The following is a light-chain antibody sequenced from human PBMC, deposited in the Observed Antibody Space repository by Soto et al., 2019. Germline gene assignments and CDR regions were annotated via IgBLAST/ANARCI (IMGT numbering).Light chain of an antibody. CDR3: SLSFGGTVV. Sequence: QAVVTQEPSMTVSPGGTVTLTCGSSTGGVTSGHWPYWFQQKAGQAPRTLIYDATNKHSWTPARFSGSLLWGKAALTLSGAQPEDEAEYYCSLSFGGTVVFGGGTKLTVL. CDR1: TGGVTSGHW. V-gene: IGLV7-46*01. J-gene: IGLJ2*01. CDR2: DAT.